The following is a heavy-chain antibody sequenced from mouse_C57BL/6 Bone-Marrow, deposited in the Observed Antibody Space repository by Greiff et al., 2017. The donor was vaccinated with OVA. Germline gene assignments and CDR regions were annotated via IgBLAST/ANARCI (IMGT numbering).Heavy chain of an antibody. CDR1: GFSFNTYA. CDR2: IRSKSNNYAT. J-gene: IGHJ4*01. V-gene: IGHV10-1*01. CDR3: VRHESSYDYEDYYAMDY. D-gene: IGHD2-4*01. Sequence: VQLQQSGGGLVQPKGSLKLSCAASGFSFNTYAMNWVRQAPGKGLEWVARIRSKSNNYATYYADSVKDRFTISRDDSESMLYLQMNNLKTEDTAMYYCVRHESSYDYEDYYAMDYWGQGTSVTVSS.